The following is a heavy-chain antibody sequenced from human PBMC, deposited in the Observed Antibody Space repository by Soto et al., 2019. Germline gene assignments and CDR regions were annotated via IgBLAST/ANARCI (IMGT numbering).Heavy chain of an antibody. CDR1: GFTFSSYS. J-gene: IGHJ6*02. Sequence: GGSLRLSCAASGFTFSSYSMNWVRQAPGKGLEWGSSISSSSSYIYYADSVKGRFTISRDNAKNSLYLQMNSLRAEDTAVYYCARDSTPILITMVRGVRYGMDVWGQGTTVTVSS. V-gene: IGHV3-21*01. D-gene: IGHD3-10*01. CDR2: ISSSSSYI. CDR3: ARDSTPILITMVRGVRYGMDV.